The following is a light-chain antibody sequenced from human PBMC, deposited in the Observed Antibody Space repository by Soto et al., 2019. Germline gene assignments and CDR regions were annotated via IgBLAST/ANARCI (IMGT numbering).Light chain of an antibody. Sequence: DIVMTQSPDSLAVSLGERATINCKSSQSVLYTPNNKNYLAWFQQKPGQPPKLLIYWASNRESGAPDRFSGSESGIDFTLTISSVQAEDVAVYYCNQYAGEPFTFGQGTKLEIK. CDR1: QSVLYTPNNKNY. CDR2: WAS. V-gene: IGKV4-1*01. J-gene: IGKJ2*01. CDR3: NQYAGEPFT.